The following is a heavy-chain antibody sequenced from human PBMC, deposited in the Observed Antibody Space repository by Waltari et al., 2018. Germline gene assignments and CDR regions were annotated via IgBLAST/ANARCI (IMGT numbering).Heavy chain of an antibody. CDR2: INHSGST. CDR3: ARESLYYGMDV. Sequence: QVQLQQWGAGLLKPSETLSLTCAVYGGSFSGYYWSWIRQPPGKGLEWIGEINHSGSTNYSPSLKSRVTISVDTSKNQFSLKLSSVTAADTAVYYCARESLYYGMDVWGQGTTVTVSS. V-gene: IGHV4-34*01. CDR1: GGSFSGYY. J-gene: IGHJ6*02.